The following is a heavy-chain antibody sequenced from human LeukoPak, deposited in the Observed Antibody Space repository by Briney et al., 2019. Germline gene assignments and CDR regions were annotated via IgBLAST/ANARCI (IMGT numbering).Heavy chain of an antibody. Sequence: TSETLSLTCAVSGGSISNNNWWSWVRQPPGKGLEWIGEMHHSGNINYNPSLKSRVTISVDTSKNQLSLKLSSVTAADTAVYYCARGPPRGIFGVVPYYYYGMDVWGQGTTVTVSS. CDR1: GGSISNNNW. V-gene: IGHV4-4*02. D-gene: IGHD3-3*01. J-gene: IGHJ6*02. CDR3: ARGPPRGIFGVVPYYYYGMDV. CDR2: MHHSGNI.